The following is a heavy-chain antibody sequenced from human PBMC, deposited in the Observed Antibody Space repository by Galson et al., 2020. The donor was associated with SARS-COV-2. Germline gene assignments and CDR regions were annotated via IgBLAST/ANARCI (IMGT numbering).Heavy chain of an antibody. CDR2: IDPSDSYT. CDR3: ARRRYDEGWFDP. Sequence: HGESLKISCKGSGYSFTTYWITWVRQMPGKGLEWMGRIDPSDSYTNYNPSFQGHVSISADKSISTVYLQWSSLKASDTAMYYCARRRYDEGWFDPWGQGTLVTVSS. CDR1: GYSFTTYW. J-gene: IGHJ5*02. V-gene: IGHV5-10-1*01. D-gene: IGHD3-3*01.